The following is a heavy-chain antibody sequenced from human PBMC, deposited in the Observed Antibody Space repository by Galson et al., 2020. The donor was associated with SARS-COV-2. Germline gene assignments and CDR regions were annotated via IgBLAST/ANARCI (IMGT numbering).Heavy chain of an antibody. V-gene: IGHV3-11*05. Sequence: KIGESLKISCAASGFTFSDYYMSWIRQATGKGLEWVSYISSSSSYTNYADSVKGRFTISRDNAKNSLYLQMNSLRAEDTAVYYCARVERGYCSSTSCYIPGYYCYMDVWGKGTTVTVSS. CDR3: ARVERGYCSSTSCYIPGYYCYMDV. J-gene: IGHJ6*03. CDR1: GFTFSDYY. CDR2: ISSSSSYT. D-gene: IGHD2-2*02.